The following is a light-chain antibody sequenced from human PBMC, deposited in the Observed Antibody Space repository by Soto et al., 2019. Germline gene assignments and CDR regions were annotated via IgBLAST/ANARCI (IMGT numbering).Light chain of an antibody. CDR2: GAS. CDR3: QQYGSSGT. J-gene: IGKJ1*01. V-gene: IGKV3-20*01. CDR1: QSVSNNY. Sequence: IVLSQSPCTLSLSPGERARLSCSASQSVSNNYLAWYQQKPGQAPRLLIYGASNRATGIPDRFSGSGSGTDFALTIGRLEPEDFAVYYCQQYGSSGTFGQGTRWIS.